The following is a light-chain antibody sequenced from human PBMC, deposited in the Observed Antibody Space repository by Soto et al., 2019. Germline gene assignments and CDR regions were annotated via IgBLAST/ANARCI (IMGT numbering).Light chain of an antibody. CDR2: GES. CDR1: QTIRSTY. J-gene: IGKJ5*01. V-gene: IGKV3-20*01. CDR3: QQYGRSLIT. Sequence: DIVLTQSPGTLSLSPGERVTLSCRASQTIRSTYFAWYQQKPGQAPRLLIYGESSRATGIPVMFSGTGSGTDFALTISRLEPEDSAVYYCQQYGRSLITVGRGTRLEIK.